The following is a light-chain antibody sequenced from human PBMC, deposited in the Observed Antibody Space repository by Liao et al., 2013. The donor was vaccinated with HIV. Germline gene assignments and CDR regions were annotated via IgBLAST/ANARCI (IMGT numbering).Light chain of an antibody. CDR2: YNS. J-gene: IGLJ1*01. CDR1: NIGSKS. CDR3: QVWDSTSDHDV. V-gene: IGLV3-21*01. Sequence: SYVLTQPPSVSVAPGKTASITCAGNNIGSKSVHWYQQKPGQAPVLVMSYNSDRPSGIPERFSGSNSGNTATLIISRVEAGDEADYFCQVWDSTSDHDVFGSGTQVTVL.